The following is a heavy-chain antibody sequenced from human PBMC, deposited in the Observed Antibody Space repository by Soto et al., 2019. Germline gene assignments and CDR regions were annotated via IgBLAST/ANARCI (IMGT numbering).Heavy chain of an antibody. J-gene: IGHJ4*02. D-gene: IGHD3-16*02. CDR3: ATSYHYKKFPYDC. CDR1: GASISNSY. V-gene: IGHV4-59*01. Sequence: SETLSLTCAVSGASISNSYWPWLRQPPGKGLEWIGYVRYSGDSDYNVSLRSRVTTSVDTSVSQVSLKLSSVTAADTAVYYCATSYHYKKFPYDCWGQGTLVTVSS. CDR2: VRYSGDS.